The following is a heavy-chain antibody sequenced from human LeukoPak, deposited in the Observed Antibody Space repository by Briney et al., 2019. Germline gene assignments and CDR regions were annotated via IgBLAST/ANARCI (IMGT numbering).Heavy chain of an antibody. CDR2: INPNSGGT. D-gene: IGHD3-22*01. CDR3: ARDGDYDSSGFFLDY. Sequence: ASVKVSCKASGYTFTAYYMHWVRQAPGQGLEWMGRINPNSGGTNYAQKFQGRVTMTRDTSISTAYMELSRLRSDDTAVYYCARDGDYDSSGFFLDYWGQGILVTVSS. J-gene: IGHJ4*02. V-gene: IGHV1-2*06. CDR1: GYTFTAYY.